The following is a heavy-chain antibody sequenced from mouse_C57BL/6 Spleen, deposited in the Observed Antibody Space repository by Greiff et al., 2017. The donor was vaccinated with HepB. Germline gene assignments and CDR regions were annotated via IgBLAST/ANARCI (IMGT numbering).Heavy chain of an antibody. CDR2: IYPGSGNT. D-gene: IGHD1-1*01. Sequence: VQLVESGAELVRPGASVKLSCKASGYTFTDYYINWVKQRPGQGLEWIARIYPGSGNTYYNEKFKGQATLTAEKSSSTAYMQLSSLTSEDSAVYFCARNYGSSYWYFDVWGTGTTVTVSS. CDR3: ARNYGSSYWYFDV. CDR1: GYTFTDYY. J-gene: IGHJ1*03. V-gene: IGHV1-76*01.